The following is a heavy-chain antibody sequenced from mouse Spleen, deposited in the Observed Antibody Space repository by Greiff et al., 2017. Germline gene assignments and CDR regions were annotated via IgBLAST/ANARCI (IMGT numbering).Heavy chain of an antibody. Sequence: LVESGAELAKPGASVKLSCKASGYTFTSYWMHWVKQRPGQGLEWIGYINPSSGYTKYNQKFKDKATLTADKSSSTAYMQLSSLTYEDSAVYYCARFITTVVATPYWYFDVWGAGTTVTVSS. D-gene: IGHD1-1*01. CDR3: ARFITTVVATPYWYFDV. J-gene: IGHJ1*01. CDR1: GYTFTSYW. V-gene: IGHV1-7*01. CDR2: INPSSGYT.